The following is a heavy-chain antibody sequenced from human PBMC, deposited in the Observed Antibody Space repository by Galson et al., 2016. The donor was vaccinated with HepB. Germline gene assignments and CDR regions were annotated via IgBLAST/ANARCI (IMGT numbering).Heavy chain of an antibody. CDR3: ARQHTVAALEVYYGLDV. CDR2: LSFDGSSK. V-gene: IGHV3-30-3*01. Sequence: SLRLSCAASEFSFSSYGMNWVRRPPGKGLEWVAFLSFDGSSKYYVGSVKGRFTISRDTSKNTLFLLMNSLRTEDTAVYYCARQHTVAALEVYYGLDVWGQGTTVTVSS. CDR1: EFSFSSYG. J-gene: IGHJ6*02. D-gene: IGHD6-19*01.